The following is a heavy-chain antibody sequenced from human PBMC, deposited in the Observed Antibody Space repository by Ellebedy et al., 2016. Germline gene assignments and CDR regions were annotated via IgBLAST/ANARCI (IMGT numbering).Heavy chain of an antibody. CDR3: ARDRRGYASGTWDY. V-gene: IGHV4-4*07. CDR2: IYTSGST. J-gene: IGHJ4*02. D-gene: IGHD3-10*01. Sequence: SETLSLTXTVSGGSISSFYWSWIRQPAGKGLEWIGRIYTSGSTNYNPSLKSRVTMSVDTSKNQFSLKLYSVTAADTAVYYCARDRRGYASGTWDYWGQGTLVTVSS. CDR1: GGSISSFY.